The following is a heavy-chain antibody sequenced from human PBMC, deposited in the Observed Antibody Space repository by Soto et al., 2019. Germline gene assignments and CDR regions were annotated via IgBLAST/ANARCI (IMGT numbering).Heavy chain of an antibody. V-gene: IGHV3-30-3*01. CDR1: GFTFSSYA. CDR3: ARDSLVFCGGDCMGCDY. D-gene: IGHD2-21*02. CDR2: ISYDGSNK. J-gene: IGHJ4*02. Sequence: GGSLRLSCEASGFTFSSYAIHWVRHAPGRGLEWVAVISYDGSNKYYADSVKGRFSVSSDDSMSTVYLQMNSLRAEDTALYYCARDSLVFCGGDCMGCDYWGQGTQVTVSS.